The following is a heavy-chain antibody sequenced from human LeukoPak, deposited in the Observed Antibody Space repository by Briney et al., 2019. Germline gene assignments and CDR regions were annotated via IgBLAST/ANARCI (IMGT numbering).Heavy chain of an antibody. D-gene: IGHD3-10*01. CDR3: AKDLSLDYYGSGSYSTDFDY. Sequence: GGSLRLSCSVSGFTFSNYSMSWVRQAPGKGLEWVSAISGSGGSTYYADSVKGRFTISRDNSKNTLYLQMNSLRAEDTAVYYCAKDLSLDYYGSGSYSTDFDYWGQGTLVTVSS. CDR2: ISGSGGST. J-gene: IGHJ4*02. V-gene: IGHV3-23*01. CDR1: GFTFSNYS.